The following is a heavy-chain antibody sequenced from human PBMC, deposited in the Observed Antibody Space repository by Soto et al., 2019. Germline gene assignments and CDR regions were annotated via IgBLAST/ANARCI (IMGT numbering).Heavy chain of an antibody. V-gene: IGHV3-30*18. CDR2: ISYDGSNK. CDR3: AKDDGYSSGWYYFDY. J-gene: IGHJ4*02. CDR1: GFTFSSYG. Sequence: GGSLRLSCAASGFTFSSYGMHWVRQAPGKGLEWVAVISYDGSNKYYADSVKGRFTISRDNSKNTLYLQMNSLRAEDTAVYYCAKDDGYSSGWYYFDYWGQGTLVTVSS. D-gene: IGHD6-19*01.